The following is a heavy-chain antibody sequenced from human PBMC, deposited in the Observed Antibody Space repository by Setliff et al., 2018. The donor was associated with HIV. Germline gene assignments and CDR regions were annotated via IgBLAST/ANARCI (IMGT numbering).Heavy chain of an antibody. D-gene: IGHD5-18*01. Sequence: ASVKVSCKTSGYTFTNYGISWVRQAPGQGLEWMGWISVYNGNTNYAQRLQGRVTMTTDTSTSTAYMELRSLRSDDTAVYYCARGDTPMVIWGDYFDYWGQGTLVTVSS. V-gene: IGHV1-18*01. CDR1: GYTFTNYG. J-gene: IGHJ4*02. CDR2: ISVYNGNT. CDR3: ARGDTPMVIWGDYFDY.